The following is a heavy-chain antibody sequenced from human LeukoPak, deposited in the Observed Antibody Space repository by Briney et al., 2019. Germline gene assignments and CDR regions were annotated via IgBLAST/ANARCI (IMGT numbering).Heavy chain of an antibody. CDR3: ARQGGCSYGYRYYYYGMDV. V-gene: IGHV5-51*01. CDR2: IYPGDSDT. J-gene: IGHJ6*02. CDR1: GYSFTSYW. Sequence: GESLKISCKGSGYSFTSYWIAWVRQMPGKGLEWMGIIYPGDSDTRYSPSFQGQVTISADKSISTAHLQWSSLKASDTAMYYCARQGGCSYGYRYYYYGMDVWGQGTTVTVSS. D-gene: IGHD5-18*01.